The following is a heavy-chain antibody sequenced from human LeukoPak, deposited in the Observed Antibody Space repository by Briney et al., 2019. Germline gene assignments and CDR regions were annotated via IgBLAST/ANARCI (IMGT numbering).Heavy chain of an antibody. CDR2: IYHSGST. V-gene: IGHV4-4*02. CDR3: ARESCSSTSCYYYYGMDV. Sequence: SGTLSLTCAVPGGSISSSNWWTWVRQPPGKGLEWIGEIYHSGSTNYNPSLKSRVTISVDKSKNQFSLKLSSVTAADTAVYYCARESCSSTSCYYYYGMDVWGQGTTVTVSS. CDR1: GGSISSSNW. J-gene: IGHJ6*02. D-gene: IGHD2-2*01.